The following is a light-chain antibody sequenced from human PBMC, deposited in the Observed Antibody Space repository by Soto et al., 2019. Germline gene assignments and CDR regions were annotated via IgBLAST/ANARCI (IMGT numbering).Light chain of an antibody. Sequence: DIQMTQSPSSLSASVGDRVTITCRASQGISSYSAWYQQKPGKVPKLLIYAASTLQSGVPSRFSGSGSGTDFTLTISSLQPEDVATYYCQKYNSAPWTFGQGTKVEIK. CDR3: QKYNSAPWT. CDR1: QGISSY. J-gene: IGKJ1*01. V-gene: IGKV1-27*01. CDR2: AAS.